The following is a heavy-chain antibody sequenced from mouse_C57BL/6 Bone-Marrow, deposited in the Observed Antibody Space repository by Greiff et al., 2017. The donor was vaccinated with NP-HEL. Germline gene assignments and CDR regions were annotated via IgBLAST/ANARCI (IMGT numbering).Heavy chain of an antibody. CDR3: ARHGSSEYWYFDV. D-gene: IGHD1-1*01. J-gene: IGHJ1*03. CDR1: GYTFTSYW. V-gene: IGHV1-64*01. CDR2: IHPNSGST. Sequence: QVQLQQSGAELVKPGASVKLSCKASGYTFTSYWMHWVKQRPGQGLEWIGMIHPNSGSTNYNEKFKSKATLTVDKSSSTAYMQLSSLTSEDSAVYYCARHGSSEYWYFDVWGTGTTVTVSS.